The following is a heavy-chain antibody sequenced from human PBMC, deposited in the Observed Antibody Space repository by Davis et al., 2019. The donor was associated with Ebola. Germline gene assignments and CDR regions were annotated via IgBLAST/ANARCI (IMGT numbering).Heavy chain of an antibody. CDR1: GFTVSSNY. V-gene: IGHV3-53*01. Sequence: GGSLRLSCAASGFTVSSNYMSWVRQAPGKGLEWVSVIYSGGSTYYADSVKGRFTISRDNSKNTLYLQMTSLRAEDTAVYYCARDYGDYAEGYYYYYGMDVWGQGTTVTVSS. J-gene: IGHJ6*02. CDR2: IYSGGST. CDR3: ARDYGDYAEGYYYYYGMDV. D-gene: IGHD4-17*01.